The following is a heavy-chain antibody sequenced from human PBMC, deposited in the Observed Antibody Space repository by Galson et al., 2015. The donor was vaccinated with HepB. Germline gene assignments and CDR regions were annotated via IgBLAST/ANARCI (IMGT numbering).Heavy chain of an antibody. D-gene: IGHD6-6*01. CDR1: GFTFSSYD. V-gene: IGHV3-13*01. J-gene: IGHJ4*02. Sequence: SLRLSCAASGFTFSSYDMHWVRQVTGKGLEWVSAIGTAGDTYYPGSVKGRFTISRENARKSLYLQMNSLRGADTAVYYCASYSSSTGVWYWGQGTLVTVSS. CDR2: IGTAGDT. CDR3: ASYSSSTGVWY.